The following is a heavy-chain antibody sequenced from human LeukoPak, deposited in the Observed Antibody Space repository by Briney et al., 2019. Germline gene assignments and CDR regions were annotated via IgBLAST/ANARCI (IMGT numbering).Heavy chain of an antibody. V-gene: IGHV6-1*01. D-gene: IGHD3-3*01. Sequence: SQTLSLTCAISGDSVSSNSAAWNWIRQSPSRGLEWLGRTYYRSEWYNDYAVSVKSRITINPDTSKNQFSLQLNSVTPEDTAVYYCARVGNYDFWSGYYTGIEWFDPWGQGTLVTVSS. CDR2: TYYRSEWYN. CDR3: ARVGNYDFWSGYYTGIEWFDP. J-gene: IGHJ5*02. CDR1: GDSVSSNSAA.